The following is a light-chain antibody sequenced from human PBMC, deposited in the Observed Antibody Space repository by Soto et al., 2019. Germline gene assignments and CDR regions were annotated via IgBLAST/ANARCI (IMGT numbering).Light chain of an antibody. CDR2: EVS. CDR1: SSDVGGYNY. V-gene: IGLV2-8*01. Sequence: QSALTQPPSASGSPGQSVAISCTGTSSDVGGYNYVSWYQQHPGKAPQVMIYEVSKRPSGVPDRFSGSKSGNTASLTVSGLQAEDEADYYCSSYAGSDSDVFGTGTKLTVL. CDR3: SSYAGSDSDV. J-gene: IGLJ1*01.